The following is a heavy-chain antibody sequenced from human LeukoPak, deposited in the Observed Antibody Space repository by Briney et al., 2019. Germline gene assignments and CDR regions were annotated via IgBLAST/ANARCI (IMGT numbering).Heavy chain of an antibody. J-gene: IGHJ4*02. Sequence: ASVKVSCKASGFTFTSTAVQWVRQARGQRLEWIGWILVGSGNTNYAQMFQERVTLTWDVSTSTAYMVLSSLRSEDTAIYYCASDPPYASSSAWWGQGTLVTVSS. CDR1: GFTFTSTA. CDR3: ASDPPYASSSAW. V-gene: IGHV1-58*01. D-gene: IGHD2-2*01. CDR2: ILVGSGNT.